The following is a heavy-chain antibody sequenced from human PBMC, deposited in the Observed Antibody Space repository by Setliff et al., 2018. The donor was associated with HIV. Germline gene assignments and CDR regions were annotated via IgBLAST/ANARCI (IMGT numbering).Heavy chain of an antibody. Sequence: ASVKASCKTSGYTFSDYYMHWVRQAPGQGLEWMGWINPKSGDTKYAQKFQGRVTMTRDTSISTVYMELSRLRSDDTAVYYFTRGDSSGYFEYWGHGTLVTVSS. CDR2: INPKSGDT. V-gene: IGHV1-2*02. CDR1: GYTFSDYY. CDR3: TRGDSSGYFEY. J-gene: IGHJ4*01. D-gene: IGHD3-22*01.